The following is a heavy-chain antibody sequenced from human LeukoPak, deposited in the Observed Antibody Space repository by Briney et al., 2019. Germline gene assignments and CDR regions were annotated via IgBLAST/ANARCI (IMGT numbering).Heavy chain of an antibody. J-gene: IGHJ2*01. Sequence: TSVKVSCKASGFTXTRSAVQWVRQARGQRLEWIVWIVVGSGNTKYGQKFQERVTITRDMSTSTAYMELSSLRSEDTAVYYCAAGFGSSWYDCYFDLWGRGTLVTVSS. V-gene: IGHV1-58*01. D-gene: IGHD6-13*01. CDR1: GFTXTRSA. CDR2: IVVGSGNT. CDR3: AAGFGSSWYDCYFDL.